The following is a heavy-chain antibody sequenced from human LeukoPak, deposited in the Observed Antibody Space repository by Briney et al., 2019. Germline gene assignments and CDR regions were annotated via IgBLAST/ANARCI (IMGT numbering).Heavy chain of an antibody. CDR3: ARLVDYYDSGGYYADY. Sequence: SGPTLGIPTQTLTLTFTFSGFSLGTSEVGVGWIRQPPGKALGWLALIYWNDDKRYSPSLKSRLTITKDTSENQVVLTMTNMDHVDTATYYCARLVDYYDSGGYYADYWGQGTLVTVSS. D-gene: IGHD3-22*01. V-gene: IGHV2-5*01. CDR2: IYWNDDK. J-gene: IGHJ4*02. CDR1: GFSLGTSEVG.